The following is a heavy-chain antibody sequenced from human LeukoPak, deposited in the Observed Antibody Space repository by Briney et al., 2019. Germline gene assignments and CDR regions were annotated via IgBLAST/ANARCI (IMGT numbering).Heavy chain of an antibody. CDR2: IWYDGSNK. Sequence: PGGSLRLSCAASGFTFSTCDMHWVRQAPGRGLERVAVIWYDGSNKYYADSVKGRFTISRDNSKNTLYLQMNSLRAEGTAVYYCASQYISSIERVYYYYGMDVWGQGTTVTVSS. D-gene: IGHD6-6*01. CDR3: ASQYISSIERVYYYYGMDV. J-gene: IGHJ6*02. V-gene: IGHV3-33*01. CDR1: GFTFSTCD.